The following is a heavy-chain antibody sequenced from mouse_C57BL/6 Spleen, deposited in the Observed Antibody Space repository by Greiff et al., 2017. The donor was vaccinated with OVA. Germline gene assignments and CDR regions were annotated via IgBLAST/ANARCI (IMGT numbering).Heavy chain of an antibody. CDR1: GFTFSDYG. J-gene: IGHJ4*01. V-gene: IGHV5-17*01. CDR2: ISSGSSTI. CDR3: ARVHYGSSLYAMDY. Sequence: EVKVVESGGGLVKPGGSLKLSCAASGFTFSDYGMHWVRQAPEKGLEWVAYISSGSSTIYYADTVKGRFTISRDNAKNTLFLQMTSLRSEDTAMYYCARVHYGSSLYAMDYWGQGTSVTVSS. D-gene: IGHD1-1*01.